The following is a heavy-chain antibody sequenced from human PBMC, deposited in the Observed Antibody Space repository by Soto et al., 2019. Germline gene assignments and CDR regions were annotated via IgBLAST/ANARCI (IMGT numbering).Heavy chain of an antibody. CDR2: ISSSSSTI. CDR1: GFTFSSYS. Sequence: GGSLRLSCAASGFTFSSYSMNWVRQAPGKGLEWVSYISSSSSTIYYADSVKGRFTISRDNAKNSLYLQMNSLRAEDTAVYYCARVENNYYYYYMDVWGKGTTVTVSS. V-gene: IGHV3-48*01. CDR3: ARVENNYYYYYMDV. J-gene: IGHJ6*03.